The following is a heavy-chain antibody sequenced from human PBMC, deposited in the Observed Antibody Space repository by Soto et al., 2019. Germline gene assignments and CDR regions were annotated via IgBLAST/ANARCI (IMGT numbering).Heavy chain of an antibody. J-gene: IGHJ4*02. CDR2: INWNGGST. CDR1: GFTFDDYG. V-gene: IGHV3-20*01. D-gene: IGHD3-10*01. CDR3: ARARDYYGSGSYRYFDY. Sequence: GGSLRLSCAASGFTFDDYGMSWVRQAPGKGLEWVSGINWNGGSTGYADSVKGRFPISRANAKNSLYLQRNSLRAEDTALYHCARARDYYGSGSYRYFDYWGQGTLVTVSS.